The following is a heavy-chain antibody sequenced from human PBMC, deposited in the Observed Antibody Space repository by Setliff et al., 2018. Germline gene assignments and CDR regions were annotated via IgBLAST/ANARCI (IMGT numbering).Heavy chain of an antibody. Sequence: SVKVSCKASGGTFSIYTISWVRQAPGQGLEWMGRIIPIFGTANYAQKFQGRVTITADKSTSTACMELSSLRSEDTAVYYCAISTIFGVVSPTPDASDIWGQGTMVTVSS. CDR2: IIPIFGTA. CDR3: AISTIFGVVSPTPDASDI. V-gene: IGHV1-69*08. CDR1: GGTFSIYT. D-gene: IGHD3-3*01. J-gene: IGHJ3*02.